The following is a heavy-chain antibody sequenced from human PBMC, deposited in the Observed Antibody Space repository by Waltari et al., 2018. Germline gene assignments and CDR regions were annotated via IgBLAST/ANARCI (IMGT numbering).Heavy chain of an antibody. CDR3: AREDYEDAFDI. CDR2: IYTSGST. D-gene: IGHD3-22*01. CDR1: GGSISVGSYY. V-gene: IGHV4-61*02. Sequence: QVQLQESGPGLVKPSQTLSLTCTVSGGSISVGSYYWSWIRQPAGKGLEWIGRIYTSGSTNYNPSLKSRVTISVDTSKNQFSLKLSSVTAADTAVYYCAREDYEDAFDIWGQGTMVTVSS. J-gene: IGHJ3*02.